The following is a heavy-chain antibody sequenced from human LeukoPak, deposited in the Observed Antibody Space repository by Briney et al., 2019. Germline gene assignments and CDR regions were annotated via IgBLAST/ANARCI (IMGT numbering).Heavy chain of an antibody. CDR3: ARDHSSGWYSWFDP. D-gene: IGHD6-19*01. Sequence: GGSLRLSCAASGFTFSSYAMSWVRQAPGKGLEWVSSISSSSYIYYADSVKGRFTISRDNAKNSLYLQMNSLRAEDTAVYYCARDHSSGWYSWFDPWGQGTLVTVSS. CDR2: ISSSSYI. J-gene: IGHJ5*02. V-gene: IGHV3-21*01. CDR1: GFTFSSYA.